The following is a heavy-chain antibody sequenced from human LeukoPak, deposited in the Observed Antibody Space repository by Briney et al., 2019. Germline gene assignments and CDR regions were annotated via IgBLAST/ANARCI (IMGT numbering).Heavy chain of an antibody. J-gene: IGHJ4*02. CDR1: GFVFSTYA. D-gene: IGHD5-12*01. V-gene: IGHV3-64*01. CDR2: ISGNGGYT. CDR3: AREGFYGGYDYDY. Sequence: GGSLRLSCAASGFVFSTYAMHWVRQAPGKGLEYVSGISGNGGYTDYANSVKGRFTISRDNFKNTLYLQMGSLRAEDMAVYYCAREGFYGGYDYDYWGQGTLVTVSS.